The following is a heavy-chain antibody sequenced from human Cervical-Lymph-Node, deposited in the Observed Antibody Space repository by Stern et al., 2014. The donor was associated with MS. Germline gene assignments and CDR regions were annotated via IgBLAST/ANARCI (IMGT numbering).Heavy chain of an antibody. CDR1: GLSVSANY. CDR3: TKEMAARRFDP. J-gene: IGHJ5*02. CDR2: IFGGRIK. V-gene: IGHV3-66*01. D-gene: IGHD6-6*01. Sequence: VQLVESGGGLAQPGGSLRLSCAASGLSVSANYMTWVRQAPGPGLEWVSLIFGGRIKHYADSLMRRFTLSSDKSDNKTQLAITNLRVEDSALYYCTKEMAARRFDPWGQGTLVIVSS.